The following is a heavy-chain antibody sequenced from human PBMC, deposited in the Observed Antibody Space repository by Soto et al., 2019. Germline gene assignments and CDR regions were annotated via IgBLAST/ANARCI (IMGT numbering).Heavy chain of an antibody. CDR2: IYYSGST. CDR3: ARENIVVVPAATVGWFDP. J-gene: IGHJ5*02. CDR1: GGSISSYY. V-gene: IGHV4-59*01. Sequence: SETLSLTCTVSGGSISSYYWSWIRQPPGKGLEWIGYIYYSGSTNYNPSLKSRVTISVDTSKNQFSLKLSSVTAADTAVYYCARENIVVVPAATVGWFDPWGQGTLVTVSS. D-gene: IGHD2-2*01.